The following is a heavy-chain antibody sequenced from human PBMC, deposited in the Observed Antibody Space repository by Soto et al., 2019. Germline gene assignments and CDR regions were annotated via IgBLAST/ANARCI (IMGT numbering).Heavy chain of an antibody. Sequence: EVQLVESGGGLVQPGRSLRLSCAASGFIFNDYAMHWVRQAPGKGLEWVSSINWNSGSIGYAASVKGRFTISRDNVKHSLSLQMSSMRAEDTALYYCAKVPQPYTNYYFYYMDVWGKGTTVTVSS. D-gene: IGHD4-4*01. CDR3: AKVPQPYTNYYFYYMDV. V-gene: IGHV3-9*01. CDR1: GFIFNDYA. CDR2: INWNSGSI. J-gene: IGHJ6*03.